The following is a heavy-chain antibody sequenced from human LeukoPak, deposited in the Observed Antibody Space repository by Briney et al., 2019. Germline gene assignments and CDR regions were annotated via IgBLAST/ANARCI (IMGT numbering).Heavy chain of an antibody. Sequence: PGGSLRLSCAASGFTFSSYWMSWVRQAPGKGLEWVANIKQDGSEKYYVDSVKGRFTISRDNAKNSLYLQMNSQTAEDTAVYYCANYGAGLAGWFDPWGQGTLVTVSS. D-gene: IGHD3-10*01. V-gene: IGHV3-7*01. CDR1: GFTFSSYW. CDR2: IKQDGSEK. CDR3: ANYGAGLAGWFDP. J-gene: IGHJ5*02.